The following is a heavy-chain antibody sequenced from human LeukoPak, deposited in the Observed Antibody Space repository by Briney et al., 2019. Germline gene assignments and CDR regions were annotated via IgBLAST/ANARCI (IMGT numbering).Heavy chain of an antibody. D-gene: IGHD3-22*01. Sequence: GGSLRLSCAASGFTFSNFAMHWVRQAPGKGLEWVAVISYDGSNKYYADSVKGRFTISRDNSKNTLYLQMNSLRAEDTAVYYCASSINYYDSSGYPVDAFDIWGQGTMVTVSS. CDR1: GFTFSNFA. V-gene: IGHV3-30-3*01. CDR3: ASSINYYDSSGYPVDAFDI. CDR2: ISYDGSNK. J-gene: IGHJ3*02.